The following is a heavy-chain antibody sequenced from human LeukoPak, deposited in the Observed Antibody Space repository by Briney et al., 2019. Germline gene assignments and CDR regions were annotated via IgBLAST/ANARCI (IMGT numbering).Heavy chain of an antibody. J-gene: IGHJ4*02. CDR1: GFTFSNAW. D-gene: IGHD3-10*01. CDR3: TTDRGYGSVE. CDR2: MKSKSDGGST. V-gene: IGHV3-15*01. Sequence: PGGSLRLSCAASGFTFSNAWMSWVRQAPGKGLEWVGRMKSKSDGGSTDYAAPVKGRFTISRDDSKNTLYLQMNSLKTEDTAVYYCTTDRGYGSVEWGPGTLVTVSS.